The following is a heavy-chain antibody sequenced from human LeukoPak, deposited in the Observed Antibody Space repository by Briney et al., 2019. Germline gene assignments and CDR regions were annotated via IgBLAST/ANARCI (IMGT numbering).Heavy chain of an antibody. D-gene: IGHD1-26*01. Sequence: PSETLSLTCSVSGGSISNTTYYWGWIRQPPGKGLEWIGSIYYSGSTYYNPSLKSRVTISVDTSKNQFSLKLSSVTAADTAVYYCAREWLSIVGALAWGQGTLVTVSS. CDR2: IYYSGST. CDR3: AREWLSIVGALA. V-gene: IGHV4-39*07. CDR1: GGSISNTTYY. J-gene: IGHJ5*02.